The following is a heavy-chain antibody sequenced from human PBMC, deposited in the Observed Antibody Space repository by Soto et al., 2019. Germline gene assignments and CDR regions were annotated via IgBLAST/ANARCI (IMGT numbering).Heavy chain of an antibody. CDR2: IHLNSGGT. V-gene: IGHV1-2*04. CDR1: GYTFTGYY. Sequence: GASVKVSCKASGYTFTGYYVHWVRQAPGHGLEWLGWIHLNSGGTNYAQKFQGWVTMTRDTSISTAYMELSRLRSDDTAVYYCARGDIVVVPAAIDYYYGMDVWGQGTTVTVSS. J-gene: IGHJ6*02. CDR3: ARGDIVVVPAAIDYYYGMDV. D-gene: IGHD2-2*01.